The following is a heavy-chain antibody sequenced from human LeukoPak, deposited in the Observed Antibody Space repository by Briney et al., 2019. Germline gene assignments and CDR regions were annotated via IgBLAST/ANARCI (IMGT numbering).Heavy chain of an antibody. CDR3: AREGEWELLRSHAFDI. Sequence: SVKVSCKASGGTFSSYAISWVRQAPGQGLEWMGGITPIFGTANYAQKFQGRVTITTDESTSTAYMELSSLRSEDTAVYYCAREGEWELLRSHAFDIWGQGTMVTVSS. CDR1: GGTFSSYA. D-gene: IGHD1-26*01. V-gene: IGHV1-69*05. CDR2: ITPIFGTA. J-gene: IGHJ3*02.